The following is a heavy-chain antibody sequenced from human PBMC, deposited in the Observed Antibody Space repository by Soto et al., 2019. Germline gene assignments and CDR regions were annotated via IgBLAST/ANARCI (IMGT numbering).Heavy chain of an antibody. CDR1: GFTFSSYG. J-gene: IGHJ4*02. Sequence: GGSLRLSCAASGFTFSSYGMHWVRQAPGKGLEWVAVISYDGSNKYYADSVKGRFTISRDNSKNTLYLQMNSLRAEDTAVYYCAKDVHNWNYEGVLDYWGQGTLVTVSS. V-gene: IGHV3-30*18. CDR2: ISYDGSNK. D-gene: IGHD1-7*01. CDR3: AKDVHNWNYEGVLDY.